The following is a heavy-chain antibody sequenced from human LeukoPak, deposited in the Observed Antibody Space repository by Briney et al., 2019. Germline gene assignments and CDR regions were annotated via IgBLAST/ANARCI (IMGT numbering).Heavy chain of an antibody. CDR2: IYTSGST. CDR1: GGSISSYY. J-gene: IGHJ4*02. D-gene: IGHD3-9*01. Sequence: PSETLSLTCTVSGGSISSYYWSWIRQPPGKGLEWIGYIYTSGSTNYNPSLKSRVTISVDTSKNQFSLKLSSVTAADTAVYYCASTGAAMVESYDILTGYPTIYFDYWGQGTLVTVSS. CDR3: ASTGAAMVESYDILTGYPTIYFDY. V-gene: IGHV4-4*09.